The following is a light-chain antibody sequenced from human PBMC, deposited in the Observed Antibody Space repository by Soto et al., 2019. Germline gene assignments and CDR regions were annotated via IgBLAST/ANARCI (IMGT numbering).Light chain of an antibody. Sequence: EIVLTQSPATLSLSPGERATLSCRASQSVSSSYLAWCQQKPGQAPRLLIYGASSRATGIPDRFSGSGSGTDFTLTISRLEPEDFAVYYCQQYGSSPMYTFGQGTKLEIK. CDR2: GAS. CDR1: QSVSSSY. J-gene: IGKJ2*01. V-gene: IGKV3-20*01. CDR3: QQYGSSPMYT.